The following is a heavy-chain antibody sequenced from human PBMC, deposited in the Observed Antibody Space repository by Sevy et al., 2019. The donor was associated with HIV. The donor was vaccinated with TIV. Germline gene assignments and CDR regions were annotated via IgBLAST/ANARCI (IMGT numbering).Heavy chain of an antibody. D-gene: IGHD4-4*01. CDR2: IFWDDEK. CDR1: GFSLNTSGVG. CDR3: ARFLKGDYTYYFDS. Sequence: SGPTLVKPAQTLTLTCSFSGFSLNTSGVGVGWIRLPPGKALEWLALIFWDDEKRYSPPLKNRLTITKDTSKNQVVLTMTNMDPVDTATYYCARFLKGDYTYYFDSWDQGSLVTVSS. J-gene: IGHJ4*02. V-gene: IGHV2-5*02.